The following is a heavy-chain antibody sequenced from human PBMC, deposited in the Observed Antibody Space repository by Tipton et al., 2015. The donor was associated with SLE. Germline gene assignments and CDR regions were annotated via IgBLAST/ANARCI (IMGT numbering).Heavy chain of an antibody. Sequence: TLSLTCTVSGGSISSYYWSWIRQPPGKGLEWIGYIYYSGSTNYNPSLKSRVTISVDTSKNQFSLKLSSVTAADMAVYYCARGNGSHADYWGQGTLVTVSS. CDR2: IYYSGST. J-gene: IGHJ4*02. V-gene: IGHV4-59*01. CDR3: ARGNGSHADY. CDR1: GGSISSYY. D-gene: IGHD2-15*01.